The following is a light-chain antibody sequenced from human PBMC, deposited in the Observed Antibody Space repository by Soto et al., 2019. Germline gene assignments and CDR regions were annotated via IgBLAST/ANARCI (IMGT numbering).Light chain of an antibody. CDR3: QQHSNWPLT. V-gene: IGKV3-11*01. CDR2: GAY. CDR1: ETVAGSY. J-gene: IGKJ4*01. Sequence: EIILTQSPATLSLSPGERATLSCSASETVAGSYLPWDQQKPGQAPRLLIHGAYTRATGIADRFSGSGFGTDFTLTISSLEPEEFAVYYCQQHSNWPLTFGGGNKVDNK.